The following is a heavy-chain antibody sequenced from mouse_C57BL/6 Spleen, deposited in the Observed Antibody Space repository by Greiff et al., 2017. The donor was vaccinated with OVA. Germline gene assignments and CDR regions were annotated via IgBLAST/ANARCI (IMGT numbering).Heavy chain of an antibody. J-gene: IGHJ2*01. D-gene: IGHD1-1*01. Sequence: QVQLQQPGAELVRPGSSVKLSCKASGYTFTSYWMHWVKQRPIQGLEWIGTIDPSDSETHYNQKFKDKATLTVDKSYSTAYKQLSSLTSEGSAVYYCTRDYGSSYGYVDYWGQGTTLTVSS. CDR3: TRDYGSSYGYVDY. CDR2: IDPSDSET. V-gene: IGHV1-52*01. CDR1: GYTFTSYW.